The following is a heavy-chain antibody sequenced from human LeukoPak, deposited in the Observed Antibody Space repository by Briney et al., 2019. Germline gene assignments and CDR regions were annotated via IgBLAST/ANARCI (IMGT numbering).Heavy chain of an antibody. CDR1: GFTFSSYA. V-gene: IGHV3-30-3*01. J-gene: IGHJ3*02. D-gene: IGHD3-9*01. Sequence: GGSLRLSCAASGFTFSSYAMHWVRQAPGKGLEWVAVISSDGSNKYYADSVKGRFTISRDNSKNTLYLQMNSLRAEDTAVYYCASSPYYDILTGTHGAFDIWGQGTMVTVSS. CDR2: ISSDGSNK. CDR3: ASSPYYDILTGTHGAFDI.